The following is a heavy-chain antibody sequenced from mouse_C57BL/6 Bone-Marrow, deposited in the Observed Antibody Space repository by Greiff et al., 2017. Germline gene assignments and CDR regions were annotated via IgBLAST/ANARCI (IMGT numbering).Heavy chain of an antibody. CDR1: GFTFSDYG. V-gene: IGHV5-17*01. J-gene: IGHJ2*01. CDR2: ISSGSSTI. D-gene: IGHD1-1*01. Sequence: EVMLVESGGGLVKPGGSLKLSCAASGFTFSDYGMHWVRQAPEKGLEWVAYISSGSSTIYYADTVKGRFTISRDNAKNTLFLQMPSLRSEDTAMYYCARPYYYGSSRYYFDYWGQGTTLTVSS. CDR3: ARPYYYGSSRYYFDY.